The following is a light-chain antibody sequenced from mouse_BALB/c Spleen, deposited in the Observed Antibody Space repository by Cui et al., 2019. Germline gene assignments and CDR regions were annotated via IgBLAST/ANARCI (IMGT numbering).Light chain of an antibody. CDR1: SSVSSSY. Sequence: ENVLTQSPAIMAASLGQKVTMTCSASSSVSSSYVHWYQQKAGASPKPLIHRTSNLASGVPARFSGSGSGTSYSLTISSVEAEDDATYYCQQWSGYPFTFGSGTKLEIK. V-gene: IGKV4-58*01. CDR3: QQWSGYPFT. CDR2: RTS. J-gene: IGKJ4*01.